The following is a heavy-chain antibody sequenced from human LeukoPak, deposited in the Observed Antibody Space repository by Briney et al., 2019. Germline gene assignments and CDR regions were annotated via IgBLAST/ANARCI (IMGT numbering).Heavy chain of an antibody. CDR1: GYTFTSYG. V-gene: IGHV1-18*01. D-gene: IGHD3-3*01. CDR2: ISAYNGNT. Sequence: ASVKVSCKASGYTFTSYGISWVRQAPGQGLEWMGWISAYNGNTNYAQKLQGRVTMTTDTSTSTAYMELRSLRSDDTAVYYCARGYYDFWSGSGYFDYWGQGTLVTVSS. J-gene: IGHJ4*02. CDR3: ARGYYDFWSGSGYFDY.